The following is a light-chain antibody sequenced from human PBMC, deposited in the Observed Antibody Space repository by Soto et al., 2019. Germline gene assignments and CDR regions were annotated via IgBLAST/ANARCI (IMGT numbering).Light chain of an antibody. CDR2: GAS. V-gene: IGKV1-33*01. CDR1: QDIRKY. J-gene: IGKJ3*01. CDR3: QHYDNLPPFT. Sequence: DIQMTQSPSSLSASVGDRVTITCQASQDIRKYLNWYQHNAGRAPKLLIYGASNLETGVPSRFSGSGYGTDFTFTISSLQPEDIATYYCQHYDNLPPFTFGPGTKVAIK.